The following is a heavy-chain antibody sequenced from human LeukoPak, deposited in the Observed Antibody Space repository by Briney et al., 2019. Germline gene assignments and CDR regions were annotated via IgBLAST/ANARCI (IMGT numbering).Heavy chain of an antibody. V-gene: IGHV4-59*01. J-gene: IGHJ4*02. D-gene: IGHD2-21*02. CDR2: VYYSGST. Sequence: SETLSLTCSVSGVSINRFYWSWIRQSPGKGLDWIGYVYYSGSTNRNPSPKSRVTLSVDTSKNQFSLRLNSVIAADTAVYYCARGDDFFDYWGQGILVTVSP. CDR3: ARGDDFFDY. CDR1: GVSINRFY.